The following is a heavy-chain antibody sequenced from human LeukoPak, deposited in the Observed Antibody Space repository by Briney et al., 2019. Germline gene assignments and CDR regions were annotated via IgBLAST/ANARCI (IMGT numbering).Heavy chain of an antibody. CDR2: IYYSGST. CDR1: GFTVSSNY. V-gene: IGHV4-39*07. CDR3: ARDRRIAARPGDAFDI. Sequence: GSLRLSCAASGFTVSSNYMSWVRQPPGKGLEWIGSIYYSGSTYYNPSLKSRVTISVDTSKNQFSLKLSSVTAADTAVYYCARDRRIAARPGDAFDIWGQGTMVTVSS. J-gene: IGHJ3*02. D-gene: IGHD6-6*01.